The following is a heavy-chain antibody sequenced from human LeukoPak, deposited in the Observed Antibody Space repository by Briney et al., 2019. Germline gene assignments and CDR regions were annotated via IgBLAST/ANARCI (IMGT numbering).Heavy chain of an antibody. Sequence: SETLSLTCTVSGGSISSYYWSWIRQPAGKGLEWIGRLYSGGSTDYNPSLTSRVTMSVDTSKNQFSLKLSSVTAADTAVYYCARVYSGYDLPGSLANSYFDYWGQGTLVTVSS. V-gene: IGHV4-4*07. CDR2: LYSGGST. J-gene: IGHJ4*02. CDR3: ARVYSGYDLPGSLANSYFDY. D-gene: IGHD5-12*01. CDR1: GGSISSYY.